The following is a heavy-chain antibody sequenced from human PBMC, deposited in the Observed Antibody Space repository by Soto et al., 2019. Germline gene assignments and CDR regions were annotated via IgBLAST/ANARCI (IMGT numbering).Heavy chain of an antibody. CDR2: ITYDGSNK. CDR1: GFTFSSYA. V-gene: IGHV3-30*04. D-gene: IGHD1-26*01. J-gene: IGHJ6*03. Sequence: GGSLRLSCAASGFTFSSYAMHWVRPAPGKGLEWVAVITYDGSNKYYADSVKGRFTISRDNAKNSLSLQMNSLRAEDTAVYYCANLAKNYYHYMDVWGKGTTVTVSS. CDR3: ANLAKNYYHYMDV.